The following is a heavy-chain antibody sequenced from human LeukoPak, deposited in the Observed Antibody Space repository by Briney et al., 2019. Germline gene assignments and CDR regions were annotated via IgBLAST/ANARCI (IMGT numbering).Heavy chain of an antibody. CDR3: AKDLGVAGMENFDH. CDR1: GFTFSSYG. CDR2: ISDSGGST. V-gene: IGHV3-23*01. J-gene: IGHJ4*02. Sequence: PGGSLRLSCAASGFTFSSYGMHWVRQAPGKGLEWVSTISDSGGSTYYADSVKGRFTVSRDNSKNTLYVQMNSLRAEDTAVYYCAKDLGVAGMENFDHWGQGTLVTVSS. D-gene: IGHD6-19*01.